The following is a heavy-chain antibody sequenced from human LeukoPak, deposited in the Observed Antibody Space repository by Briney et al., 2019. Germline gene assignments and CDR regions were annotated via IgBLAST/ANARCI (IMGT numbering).Heavy chain of an antibody. Sequence: GGSLRLSCTASGFTFGDYAMSWVRQAPGKGLEWVGFIRSKAYGGTTEYAASVKGRFTISRDDSKSIAYLQMNSLKTEDTALYYSTRARYRGSYSEHGYWGQGTLVTVSS. CDR3: TRARYRGSYSEHGY. CDR2: IRSKAYGGTT. CDR1: GFTFGDYA. V-gene: IGHV3-49*04. D-gene: IGHD1-26*01. J-gene: IGHJ4*02.